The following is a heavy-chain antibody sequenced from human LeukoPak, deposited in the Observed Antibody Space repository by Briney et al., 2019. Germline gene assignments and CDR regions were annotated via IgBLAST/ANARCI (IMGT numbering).Heavy chain of an antibody. V-gene: IGHV4-4*07. D-gene: IGHD6-13*01. J-gene: IGHJ6*02. CDR2: IYSSGTT. CDR3: ARVSPIPAAGSSYDFAMDV. Sequence: PSETLSLTCTVSGGSISSYYWSWIRQPAAKGLEWIGRIYSSGTTTYNPSFKSRVTMSLDTSNNQLSLKLTSVTAADTAVYYCARVSPIPAAGSSYDFAMDVWGQGTTVTVSS. CDR1: GGSISSYY.